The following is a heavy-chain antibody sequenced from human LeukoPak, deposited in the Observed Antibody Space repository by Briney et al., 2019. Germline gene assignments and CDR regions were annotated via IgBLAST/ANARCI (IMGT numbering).Heavy chain of an antibody. CDR2: MNHSGSA. D-gene: IGHD6-13*01. CDR1: GGSFSGYY. CDR3: ARDGGRQQLVRRAFDI. J-gene: IGHJ3*02. Sequence: SETLSLTCAVYGGSFSGYYWTWIRQPPGKGLEWIGEMNHSGSANYNPSLKSRVTISVDTSKNQCSLRLSSVTAADTAVYYCARDGGRQQLVRRAFDIWGQGTMVTVSS. V-gene: IGHV4-34*01.